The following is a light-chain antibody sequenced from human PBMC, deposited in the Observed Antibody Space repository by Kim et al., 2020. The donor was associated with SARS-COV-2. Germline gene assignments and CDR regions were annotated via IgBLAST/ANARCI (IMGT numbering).Light chain of an antibody. J-gene: IGLJ3*02. V-gene: IGLV3-21*04. CDR1: NIGSKS. CDR2: YDS. Sequence: SYELTQPPSVSVAPGKTARITCGGNNIGSKSVHWYQQKPGQAPVLVIYYDSDRPSGIPERFSGSNSGNTATLTISRVEAGDEADYYCQVWDSSSDHRVFRGGTQLTVL. CDR3: QVWDSSSDHRV.